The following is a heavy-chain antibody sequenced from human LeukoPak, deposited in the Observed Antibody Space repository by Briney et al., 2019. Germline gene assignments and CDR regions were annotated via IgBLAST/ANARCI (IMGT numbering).Heavy chain of an antibody. CDR3: ARDRYYDSSGYYPY. CDR2: ISTSGTTI. Sequence: GGSQRLSCAASGFTFRSYSLNWVRQAPGKGLEWISYISTSGTTIYYADSVKGRFTISRDNAKNSLYLQMNSLRAEDTAVYYCARDRYYDSSGYYPYWGQGTLVTVSS. J-gene: IGHJ1*01. V-gene: IGHV3-48*01. CDR1: GFTFRSYS. D-gene: IGHD3-22*01.